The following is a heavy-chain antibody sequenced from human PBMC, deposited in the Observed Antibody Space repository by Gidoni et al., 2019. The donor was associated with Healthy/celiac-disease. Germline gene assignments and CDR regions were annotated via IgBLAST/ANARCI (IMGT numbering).Heavy chain of an antibody. D-gene: IGHD5-12*01. J-gene: IGHJ4*02. Sequence: EVQLVESGGGLVKHGGPVRLFCAASGFTFSSYSLNWVRQAPGKGLELVSAISSSSSYIYYADSLKGRFTISRDNAKNSLYLQMNSLRAEDTAVYYCARDSGYDSSTFDYWGQGTLVTVSS. V-gene: IGHV3-21*01. CDR3: ARDSGYDSSTFDY. CDR2: ISSSSSYI. CDR1: GFTFSSYS.